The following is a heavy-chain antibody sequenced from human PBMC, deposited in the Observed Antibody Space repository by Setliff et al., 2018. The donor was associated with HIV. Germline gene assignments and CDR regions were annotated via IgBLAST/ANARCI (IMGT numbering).Heavy chain of an antibody. J-gene: IGHJ6*02. CDR2: IYHSGKT. CDR1: GGSISSNKYY. V-gene: IGHV4-39*01. Sequence: PSETLSLTCSVSGGSISSNKYYWSWIRQPPVKGLEWTGSIYHSGKTYYNPSLKSRLTISVDTSKNQFSLKLSSVTAADTAVYYCARHKGLAAIFYYGMDVWGQGTTVTVSS. CDR3: ARHKGLAAIFYYGMDV. D-gene: IGHD3-3*02.